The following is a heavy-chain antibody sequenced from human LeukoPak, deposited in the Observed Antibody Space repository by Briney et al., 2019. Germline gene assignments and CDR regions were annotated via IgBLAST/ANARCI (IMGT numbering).Heavy chain of an antibody. CDR3: ARAHYGSGSYYYYYYGMDV. D-gene: IGHD3-10*01. Sequence: ASVKVSCKASGGTFSSYAIIWVRQAPGQGLEWMGGIIPIFGTANYAQKFQGRVTITADESTSTAYMELSSLRSEDTAVYYCARAHYGSGSYYYYYYGMDVWGKGATVTVSS. CDR1: GGTFSSYA. CDR2: IIPIFGTA. J-gene: IGHJ6*04. V-gene: IGHV1-69*13.